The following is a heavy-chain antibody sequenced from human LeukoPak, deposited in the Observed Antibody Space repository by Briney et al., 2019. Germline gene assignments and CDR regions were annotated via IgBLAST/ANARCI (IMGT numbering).Heavy chain of an antibody. Sequence: SETLSLTCTVSGGSISSYYWGWIRQPPGKGLEWIGYIYYSGSTNYNPSLKSRVTISVDTSKNQFSLKLSSVTAADTAVYYCASYDYGGNPRFDYWGQGTLVTVSS. J-gene: IGHJ4*02. D-gene: IGHD4-23*01. CDR1: GGSISSYY. CDR3: ASYDYGGNPRFDY. CDR2: IYYSGST. V-gene: IGHV4-59*01.